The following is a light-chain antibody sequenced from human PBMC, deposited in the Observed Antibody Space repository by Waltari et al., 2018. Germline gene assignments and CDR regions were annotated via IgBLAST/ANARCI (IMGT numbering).Light chain of an antibody. CDR2: NDN. J-gene: IGLJ1*01. CDR1: GSNFGINT. V-gene: IGLV1-44*01. CDR3: AAWDDSLNGLS. Sequence: QSVLTQPPSASGTPGQRATISCSGSGSNFGINTGNWYQKLPGTAPKHLIYNDNQRPSRVPDRFSGSKSGSSASLASSGLQSDDEANYYCAAWDDSLNGLSFGTGTRVTVL.